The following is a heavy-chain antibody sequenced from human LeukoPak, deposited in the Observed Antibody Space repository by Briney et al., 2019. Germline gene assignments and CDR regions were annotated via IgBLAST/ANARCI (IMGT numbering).Heavy chain of an antibody. J-gene: IGHJ6*03. Sequence: ASVKVSCKASGYAFTSYGIGWGRQAPGQGLEWMGWISAYNGNTNYAQKLQGRVTMTTDTSTSTAYMELRSLRSDDTAVCYCARAGSFYYYYMDVWGKGTTVTVSS. CDR1: GYAFTSYG. CDR3: ARAGSFYYYYMDV. CDR2: ISAYNGNT. V-gene: IGHV1-18*01. D-gene: IGHD2-15*01.